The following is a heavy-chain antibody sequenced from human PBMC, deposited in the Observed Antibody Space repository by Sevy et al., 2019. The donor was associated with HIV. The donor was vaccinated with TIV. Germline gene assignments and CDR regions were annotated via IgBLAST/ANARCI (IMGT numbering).Heavy chain of an antibody. J-gene: IGHJ3*02. D-gene: IGHD1-26*01. V-gene: IGHV3-72*01. CDR3: ARGPGYSGSYSAFDI. CDR2: TRNKANCYTT. CDR1: GFTLSDHY. Sequence: GGSLRLSCSASGFTLSDHYMDWVRQAPGKGLEWVGRTRNKANCYTTEYAASVKGRFTISRDDSKNSLYLQMNSLKTEDTAVYYCARGPGYSGSYSAFDIWGQGTMVTVSS.